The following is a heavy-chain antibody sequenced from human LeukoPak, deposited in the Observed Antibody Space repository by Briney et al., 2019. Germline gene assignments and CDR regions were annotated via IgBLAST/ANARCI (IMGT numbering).Heavy chain of an antibody. CDR3: ARARRWNAAVEGWWFDP. Sequence: PSETLSLTCTVSGGSISSGSYYWSWIRQSPVKGLEWIGFIYYSGSTNYNPSLKSRVTISVDTSKNQFSLKLSSVTAADTAVYYCARARRWNAAVEGWWFDPWGQGTLVTVSS. CDR1: GGSISSGSYY. CDR2: IYYSGST. D-gene: IGHD1-1*01. J-gene: IGHJ5*02. V-gene: IGHV4-61*01.